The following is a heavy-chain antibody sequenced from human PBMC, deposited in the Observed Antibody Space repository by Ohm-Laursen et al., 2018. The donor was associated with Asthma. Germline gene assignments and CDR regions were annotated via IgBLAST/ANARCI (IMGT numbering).Heavy chain of an antibody. Sequence: GSLRLSCSASGFTFSDYFMHWVRQRPGGGLDWVSHIFPDGRQTNYADSVRGRFTISRDDAQNTVYLQMNSLRVDDTAVYYCARGNVEGLLWGQGTLVTVSS. D-gene: IGHD5-24*01. J-gene: IGHJ4*02. V-gene: IGHV3-74*01. CDR2: IFPDGRQT. CDR1: GFTFSDYF. CDR3: ARGNVEGLL.